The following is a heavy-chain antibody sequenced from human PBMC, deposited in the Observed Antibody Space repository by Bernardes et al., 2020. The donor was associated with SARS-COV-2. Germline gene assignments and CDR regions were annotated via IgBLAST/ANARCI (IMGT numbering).Heavy chain of an antibody. CDR1: GFTFSSYW. Sequence: GGSLRLSCAASGFTFSSYWMSWVRQAPGKGLEWVANIKQDGSEKYYVDSVKGRFTISRDNAKNSLYLQMNSLRAEDTAVYYCARVGDVLRFLEWPHYGMDVWGQGTTVTVSS. D-gene: IGHD3-3*01. CDR3: ARVGDVLRFLEWPHYGMDV. CDR2: IKQDGSEK. V-gene: IGHV3-7*01. J-gene: IGHJ6*02.